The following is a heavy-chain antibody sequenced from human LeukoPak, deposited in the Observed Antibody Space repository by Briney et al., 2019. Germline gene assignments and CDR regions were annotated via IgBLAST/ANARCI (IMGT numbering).Heavy chain of an antibody. V-gene: IGHV3-20*04. J-gene: IGHJ4*02. CDR2: INWNGGST. Sequence: GGSLRLSCAASGFTFSSYSMNWVRQAPGKGLEWVSDINWNGGSTGYADSLKGRFTISRDNAKNSLYLQMNSLRAEDTALYYCARDRYSGCSGGSCYFGYWGQGTLVTVSS. CDR1: GFTFSSYS. D-gene: IGHD2-15*01. CDR3: ARDRYSGCSGGSCYFGY.